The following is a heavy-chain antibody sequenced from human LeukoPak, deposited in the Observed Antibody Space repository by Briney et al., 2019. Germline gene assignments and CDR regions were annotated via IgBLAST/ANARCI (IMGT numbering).Heavy chain of an antibody. V-gene: IGHV3-23*01. CDR1: GFTFSNYA. D-gene: IGHD3-22*01. CDR3: AKEHGYDSSASFDY. Sequence: GGSLRLSCAASGFTFSNYAMSWVRQAPGKGLEWGSSISGSGFTYYADSVKGRFTISRDNSKNTLYLQMNSLRAADTAVYYCAKEHGYDSSASFDYWGQGTQVTVSS. J-gene: IGHJ4*02. CDR2: ISGSGFT.